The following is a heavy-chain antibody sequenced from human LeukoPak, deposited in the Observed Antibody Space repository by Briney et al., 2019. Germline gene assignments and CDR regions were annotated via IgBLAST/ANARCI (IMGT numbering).Heavy chain of an antibody. CDR1: GGSISSSSFY. CDR3: ARVVPAAIGGWFDP. V-gene: IGHV4-39*07. Sequence: SETLSLTCTVSGGSISSSSFYWGWIRQPPGQGLEWIGNIYHSGSTYQNPSLKSRVTISVDTSKNQFSLKLSSVTAADTAVYYCARVVPAAIGGWFDPWGQGTLVTVSS. J-gene: IGHJ5*02. D-gene: IGHD2-2*02. CDR2: IYHSGST.